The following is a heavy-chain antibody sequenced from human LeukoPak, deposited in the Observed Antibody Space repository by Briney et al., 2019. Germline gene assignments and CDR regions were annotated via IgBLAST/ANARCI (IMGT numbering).Heavy chain of an antibody. CDR1: GFTFSSYG. J-gene: IGHJ4*02. CDR3: ARVERPGGSFDY. D-gene: IGHD1-1*01. CDR2: IWYDGSNK. V-gene: IGHV3-33*01. Sequence: PGRSLRLSCAASGFTFSSYGMHWVRQAPGKRLEWVAVIWYDGSNKYYADSVKGRFTISRDNSKNTLYLQMNSLRAEDTAVYYCARVERPGGSFDYWGQGTLVTVSS.